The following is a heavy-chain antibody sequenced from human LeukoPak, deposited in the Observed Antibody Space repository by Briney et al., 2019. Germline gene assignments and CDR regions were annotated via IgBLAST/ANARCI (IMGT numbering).Heavy chain of an antibody. CDR1: GSTFSSYS. CDR3: ARGGGGSNDAFDI. V-gene: IGHV3-21*01. CDR2: ISSSSSYI. J-gene: IGHJ3*02. Sequence: PGGSLRLSCAASGSTFSSYSMNWVRQAPGKGLEWVSSISSSSSYIYYADSVKGRFTISRDNAKNSLYLQMNSLRAEDTAVYYCARGGGGSNDAFDIWGQGTMVTVSS. D-gene: IGHD3-10*01.